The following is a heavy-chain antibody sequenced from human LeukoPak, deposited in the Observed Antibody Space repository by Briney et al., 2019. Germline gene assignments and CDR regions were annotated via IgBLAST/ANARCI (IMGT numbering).Heavy chain of an antibody. D-gene: IGHD1-1*01. CDR3: AKDLEGLLTYFDY. Sequence: PGGSLRLSCVASRFMFSSHGMHWVRQAPGEGLEWVSFIRYDGSEKFYADSVKGRFTISRDNSKNTLYLQMNSLRAEDTAVYYCAKDLEGLLTYFDYWGQGTLVTVSS. CDR1: RFMFSSHG. V-gene: IGHV3-30*02. J-gene: IGHJ4*02. CDR2: IRYDGSEK.